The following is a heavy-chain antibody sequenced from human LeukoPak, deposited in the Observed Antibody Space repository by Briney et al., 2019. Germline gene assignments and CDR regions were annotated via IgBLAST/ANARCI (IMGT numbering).Heavy chain of an antibody. CDR2: VSGSGGST. CDR3: AKDLDIVATITGN. J-gene: IGHJ4*02. V-gene: IGHV3-23*01. Sequence: GGSLRLSCAASGFTFSSYAMSRVRQAPGKGLEWVSGVSGSGGSTYYADSVKGLFTISRDNSKNTLYLQMNSLRAEDTAVYYCAKDLDIVATITGNWGQGTLVTVSS. CDR1: GFTFSSYA. D-gene: IGHD5-12*01.